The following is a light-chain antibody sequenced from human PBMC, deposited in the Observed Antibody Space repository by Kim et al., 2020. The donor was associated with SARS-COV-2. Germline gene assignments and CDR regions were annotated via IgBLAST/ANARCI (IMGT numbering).Light chain of an antibody. V-gene: IGLV3-21*04. CDR3: QVWDSRSDHVV. Sequence: SYELTQPPSVSVAPGKTARITCGGNNIGSKSVHWYQQKPGQAPVLVIYYDSDRPSGIPERFSGSNSGNTATLTISRVEAGDEADYYCQVWDSRSDHVVFG. CDR2: YDS. CDR1: NIGSKS. J-gene: IGLJ2*01.